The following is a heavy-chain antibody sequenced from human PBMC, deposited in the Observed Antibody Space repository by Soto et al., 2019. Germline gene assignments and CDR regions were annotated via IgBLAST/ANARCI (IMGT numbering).Heavy chain of an antibody. J-gene: IGHJ6*02. V-gene: IGHV4-34*01. Sequence: QVQLQQWGAGLLKPSETLSLTCAVYGGSFSGYYWSWIRQPPGKGLERIGEINHSGSTNYNPALKSRVTISVDTSKNQFSLKLSSVTAADTAVYYCARGLPWIQLWPYYYYYGMDVWGQGTTVTVSS. CDR2: INHSGST. D-gene: IGHD5-18*01. CDR3: ARGLPWIQLWPYYYYYGMDV. CDR1: GGSFSGYY.